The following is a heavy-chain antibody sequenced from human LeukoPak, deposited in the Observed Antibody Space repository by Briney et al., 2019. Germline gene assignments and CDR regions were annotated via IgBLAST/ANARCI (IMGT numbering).Heavy chain of an antibody. CDR1: GYSFSNYW. Sequence: GESLKISCKGSGYSFSNYWIGCVRQMPGKGLEWMGIIWPGDSDTRYSPSFQGQVTISVDKSISTAYLQWSSLKASDTAIYYCARQYYDVLTGFYIHFDYWGQGTLVTVSS. CDR2: IWPGDSDT. CDR3: ARQYYDVLTGFYIHFDY. V-gene: IGHV5-51*01. D-gene: IGHD3-9*01. J-gene: IGHJ4*02.